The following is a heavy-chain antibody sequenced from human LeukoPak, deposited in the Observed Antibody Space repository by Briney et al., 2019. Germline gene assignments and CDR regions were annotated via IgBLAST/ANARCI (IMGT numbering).Heavy chain of an antibody. J-gene: IGHJ6*03. CDR3: AGGVFGEAYYYYYYMDV. V-gene: IGHV3-23*01. Sequence: GGSLRLSCAASRFTFSTYAMSWVRQAPGKGLEWVSIISGSGGSTYYADSVKGRFTISRDNSKNTLHLQINSLRAEDTAEHYCAGGVFGEAYYYYYYMDVWGKGTTVTVSS. D-gene: IGHD3-10*02. CDR1: RFTFSTYA. CDR2: ISGSGGST.